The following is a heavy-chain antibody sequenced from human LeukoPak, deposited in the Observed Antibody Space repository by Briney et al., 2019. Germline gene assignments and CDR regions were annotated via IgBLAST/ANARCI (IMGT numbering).Heavy chain of an antibody. J-gene: IGHJ5*02. CDR1: GGSISSGSYY. CDR3: ARETKQLEKTA. V-gene: IGHV4-61*02. D-gene: IGHD1-1*01. CDR2: IYTSGST. Sequence: SETLSLTCTVSGGSISSGSYYWSWIRQPAGKGLEWIGRIYTSGSTNYNPSLKSRFTISVDTSKNQFSLKLSSVTAADTAVYYCARETKQLEKTAWGQGTLVTVSS.